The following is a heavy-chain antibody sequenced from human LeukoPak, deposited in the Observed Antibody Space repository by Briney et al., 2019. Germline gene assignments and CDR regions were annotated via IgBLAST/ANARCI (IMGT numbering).Heavy chain of an antibody. V-gene: IGHV1-2*02. Sequence: ASVKVSCKASGYTFTGYYMHWVRQAPGQGLEWMGWINPNSGGTNYAQKFQGRVTMTRDTSISTAYMELSRLRSDDTAVYYCARTELLWFGELSTQGWSYYYGMDVWGQGTTVTVSS. CDR2: INPNSGGT. CDR3: ARTELLWFGELSTQGWSYYYGMDV. D-gene: IGHD3-10*01. J-gene: IGHJ6*02. CDR1: GYTFTGYY.